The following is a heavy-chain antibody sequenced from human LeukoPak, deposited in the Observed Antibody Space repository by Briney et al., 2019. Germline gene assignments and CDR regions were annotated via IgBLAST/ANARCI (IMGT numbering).Heavy chain of an antibody. CDR2: IIPIFGTA. V-gene: IGHV1-69*05. Sequence: SVKVSCKASGGTFSSYAISWVRQAPGQGLEWMGGIIPIFGTANYAQKFQGRVTITTDESTGTAYMELSSLRSEDTAVYYCARGGTRSTSSPRYNWFDPWGQGTLVTVSS. J-gene: IGHJ5*02. D-gene: IGHD2-2*01. CDR3: ARGGTRSTSSPRYNWFDP. CDR1: GGTFSSYA.